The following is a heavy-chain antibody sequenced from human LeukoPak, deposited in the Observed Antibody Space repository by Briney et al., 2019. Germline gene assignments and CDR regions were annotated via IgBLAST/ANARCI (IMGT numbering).Heavy chain of an antibody. CDR3: ARAIAVAGYGMDV. V-gene: IGHV4-4*02. Sequence: SETLSLTCAVSGGSISSSNWWSWVRQPPGKGLEWIGEIYHSGSTNYNPSLKSRVTISVDKSKNQFSLKLSSVTAADTAVYYCARAIAVAGYGMDVWGQGTTVTVSS. CDR1: GGSISSSNW. J-gene: IGHJ6*02. CDR2: IYHSGST. D-gene: IGHD6-19*01.